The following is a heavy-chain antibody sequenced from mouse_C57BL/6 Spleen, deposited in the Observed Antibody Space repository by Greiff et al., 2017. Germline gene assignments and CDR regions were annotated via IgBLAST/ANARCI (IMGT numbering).Heavy chain of an antibody. CDR3: ARSMKNYYYEDYYAMDY. D-gene: IGHD1-1*01. CDR2: INPYNGGT. J-gene: IGHJ4*01. V-gene: IGHV1-19*01. CDR1: GYTFTDYY. Sequence: EVQLQQSGPVLVKPGASVKMSCKASGYTFTDYYMNWVKQSHGKSREWIGVINPYNGGTSYNQKFKGKATLTVDKSSSTAYMELNSLTSEDSAVYYCARSMKNYYYEDYYAMDYWGQGTSVTVSS.